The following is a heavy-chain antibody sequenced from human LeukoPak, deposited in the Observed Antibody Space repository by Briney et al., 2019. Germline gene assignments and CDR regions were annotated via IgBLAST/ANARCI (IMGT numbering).Heavy chain of an antibody. J-gene: IGHJ4*02. Sequence: ASVKVSCKASGYTFTSYGVSWVRQAPGQGLEWMGWISAYNGNTNYAQKLQGRVTMTTDTSTSTAYMELRSLRSDDTAVYYCARDRNTMVRGVIPGAYWGQGTLVTVSS. CDR1: GYTFTSYG. V-gene: IGHV1-18*01. CDR3: ARDRNTMVRGVIPGAY. D-gene: IGHD3-10*01. CDR2: ISAYNGNT.